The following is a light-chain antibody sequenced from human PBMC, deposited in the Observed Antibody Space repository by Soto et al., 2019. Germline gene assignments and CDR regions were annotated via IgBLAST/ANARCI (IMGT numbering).Light chain of an antibody. V-gene: IGKV3-20*01. CDR3: QQYGSSPLT. Sequence: ENVLTQSPAALSVSPGERATLSCRASQSVSSSYLAWYQQKPGQAPRLLIYGASSRATGIPDRFSGSGSGTDFTLTISILEPEDFAVYNCQQYGSSPLTFGGGTKVDI. CDR2: GAS. J-gene: IGKJ4*01. CDR1: QSVSSSY.